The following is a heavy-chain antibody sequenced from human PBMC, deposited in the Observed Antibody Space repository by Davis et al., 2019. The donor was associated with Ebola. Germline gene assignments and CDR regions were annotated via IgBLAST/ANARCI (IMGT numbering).Heavy chain of an antibody. J-gene: IGHJ4*02. CDR2: ISGSGGST. D-gene: IGHD1-26*01. CDR3: AKDLVFCIVGACDDY. Sequence: PGGSLRLSCAASGFTFSSYAMSWVRQAPGKGLEWVSAISGSGGSTYYADSVKGRFTISRDNSKNTLYLQMNSLRAEDTAVYYCAKDLVFCIVGACDDYWGQGTLVTVSS. CDR1: GFTFSSYA. V-gene: IGHV3-23*01.